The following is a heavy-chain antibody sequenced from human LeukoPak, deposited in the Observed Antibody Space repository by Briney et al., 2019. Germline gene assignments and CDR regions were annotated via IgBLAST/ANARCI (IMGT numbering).Heavy chain of an antibody. V-gene: IGHV4-34*01. CDR2: INHSGST. D-gene: IGHD6-19*01. J-gene: IGHJ5*02. CDR3: ARVLGTIAVAGYGQNNWFDP. Sequence: SETLSLTCAVYGGSFSGCYWSWIRQPPGKGLEWIGEINHSGSTNYNPSLKSRVTISVDTSKNQFSLKLSSVTAADTAVYYCARVLGTIAVAGYGQNNWFDPWGQGTLVTVSS. CDR1: GGSFSGCY.